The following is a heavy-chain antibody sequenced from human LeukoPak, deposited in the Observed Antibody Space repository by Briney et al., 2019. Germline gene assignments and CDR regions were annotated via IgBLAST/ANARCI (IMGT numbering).Heavy chain of an antibody. J-gene: IGHJ4*02. CDR2: IKLDGSEK. D-gene: IGHD3-3*01. CDR3: ARDQYDTWSRRGNFDS. Sequence: GGSLRLSCVASGFTFGKYWMSWVRQAPGKGLEWVANIKLDGSEKSYVDSVKGRFTISRDNTKNSLYLQMNSLRAEDTAVFYCARDQYDTWSRRGNFDSWGQGTLVIVSS. CDR1: GFTFGKYW. V-gene: IGHV3-7*03.